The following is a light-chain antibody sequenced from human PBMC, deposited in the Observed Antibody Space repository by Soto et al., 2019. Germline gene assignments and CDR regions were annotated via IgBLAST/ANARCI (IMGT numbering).Light chain of an antibody. CDR3: QQYGSSPRT. J-gene: IGKJ1*01. Sequence: EIVSTQSPGTLSLSPVERATLSCRASQSVSSSYLAWYQQKLGQAPRLLIYGASSRATGIPDRFSGSGSGTDFTLTISRLEPEDFAVYYCQQYGSSPRTFGQGTKVDIK. CDR1: QSVSSSY. V-gene: IGKV3-20*01. CDR2: GAS.